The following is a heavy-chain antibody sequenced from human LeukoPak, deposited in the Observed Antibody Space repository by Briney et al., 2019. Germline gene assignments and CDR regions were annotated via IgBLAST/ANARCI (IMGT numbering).Heavy chain of an antibody. J-gene: IGHJ4*02. V-gene: IGHV4-38-2*01. Sequence: SEXLSLTCAVSGYSISSGYYWGWSRQPPGKGVEGMGSIYHSGTTYYKPSLKRGDTISVDTSNNQFSLKLTSVSAADTAVYYCARPRSGSYYASGFDYWGQGTLVTVSS. CDR3: ARPRSGSYYASGFDY. CDR2: IYHSGTT. D-gene: IGHD1-26*01. CDR1: GYSISSGYY.